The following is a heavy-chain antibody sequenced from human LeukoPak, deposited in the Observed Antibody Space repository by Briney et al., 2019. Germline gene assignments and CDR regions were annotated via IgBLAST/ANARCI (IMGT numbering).Heavy chain of an antibody. CDR1: GYTFTSYY. Sequence: ASVKVSCKASGYTFTSYYMHWVRQAPGQGREWMGWINPNSGGTNYAQKFQGRVTMTRDTSISTAYMELSRLRSDDTAVYYCARVFAPKQWLKYWGQGTLVTVSS. D-gene: IGHD6-19*01. CDR2: INPNSGGT. J-gene: IGHJ4*02. V-gene: IGHV1-2*02. CDR3: ARVFAPKQWLKY.